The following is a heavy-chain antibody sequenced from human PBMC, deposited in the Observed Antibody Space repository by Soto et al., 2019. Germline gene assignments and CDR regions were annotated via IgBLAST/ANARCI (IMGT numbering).Heavy chain of an antibody. CDR3: ARADDYDRYYFYY. V-gene: IGHV3-30*14. CDR2: ISYDGSNK. J-gene: IGHJ4*02. CDR1: GFTFSSFG. Sequence: QVQLVESGGGVVQPGRSLRLSCAASGFTFSSFGIHWVRQAPGEGLEWVAGISYDGSNKYYADSVKGRFTISRENSKNTLYLQMNILRAEDTVVSYCARADDYDRYYFYYWCQGALVIVAS. D-gene: IGHD4-17*01.